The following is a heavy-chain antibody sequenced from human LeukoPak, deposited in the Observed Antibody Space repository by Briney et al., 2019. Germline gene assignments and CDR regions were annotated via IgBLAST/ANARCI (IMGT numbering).Heavy chain of an antibody. D-gene: IGHD2-15*01. J-gene: IGHJ4*02. CDR3: ASPADCSGGSCYTSPTLDY. V-gene: IGHV1-2*02. CDR2: INPNSGGT. Sequence: ASVKVSCKASGGTFSSYAISWVRQAPGQGLEWMGWINPNSGGTNYAQKFQGRVTMTRDTSISTAYMELSGLRSDDTAVYYCASPADCSGGSCYTSPTLDYWGQGTLVTVSS. CDR1: GGTFSSYA.